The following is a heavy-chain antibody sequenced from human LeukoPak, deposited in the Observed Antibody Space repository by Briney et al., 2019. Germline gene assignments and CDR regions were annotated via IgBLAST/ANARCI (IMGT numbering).Heavy chain of an antibody. CDR1: GESISGFY. D-gene: IGHD3-22*01. Sequence: SETLSLTCTVSGESISGFYWTWIRQPPGKGLEWIGYIYYSGSTNYNPSLKSRVTISVDTSKNQFSLKLSSVTAADTAVYYCARDRAYYYDSSGYQAQDAFDIWGQGTMVTVSS. CDR2: IYYSGST. V-gene: IGHV4-59*01. CDR3: ARDRAYYYDSSGYQAQDAFDI. J-gene: IGHJ3*02.